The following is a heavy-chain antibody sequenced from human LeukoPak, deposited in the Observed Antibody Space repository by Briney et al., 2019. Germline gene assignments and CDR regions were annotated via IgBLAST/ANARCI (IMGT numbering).Heavy chain of an antibody. CDR3: ARDRGSQAFIDY. CDR2: IYYIGST. V-gene: IGHV4-59*01. J-gene: IGHJ4*02. CDR1: GGSISSYY. D-gene: IGHD1-26*01. Sequence: PSETLSLTCTVSGGSISSYYWSWIRQPPGKGLEWIGYIYYIGSTNYNPSLKTRVTISVDTSKNQFSLKLSSVTAADTAVYYCARDRGSQAFIDYWGQGTLVTVSS.